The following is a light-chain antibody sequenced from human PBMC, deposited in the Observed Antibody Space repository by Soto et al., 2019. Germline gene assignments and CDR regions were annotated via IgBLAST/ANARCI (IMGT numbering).Light chain of an antibody. CDR3: HQSGISPLT. V-gene: IGKV3-20*01. CDR1: QSLHSNF. CDR2: SAS. J-gene: IGKJ3*01. Sequence: EIVLTQFPGTLSLSPGERATLSCRASQSLHSNFLVWYQQKPGQAPRLLISSASRRATGITDRFSSSGSWTDFTPTISRLVPEEFAEYYCHQSGISPLTFGPGTRVDVK.